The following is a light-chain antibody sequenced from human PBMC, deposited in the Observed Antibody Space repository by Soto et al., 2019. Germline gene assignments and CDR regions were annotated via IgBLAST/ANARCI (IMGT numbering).Light chain of an antibody. CDR1: SSDVGGYNY. J-gene: IGLJ1*01. V-gene: IGLV2-14*01. Sequence: QSALTQPASVSGSPGQSITISCTGTSSDVGGYNYVSWYQQHPGKAPKLMIYDVSNRPSGVSNRFSGSKSGNTASLTISGLQAEDEVDYYCSSYTSSSTPFYVFGTGTKVTVL. CDR3: SSYTSSSTPFYV. CDR2: DVS.